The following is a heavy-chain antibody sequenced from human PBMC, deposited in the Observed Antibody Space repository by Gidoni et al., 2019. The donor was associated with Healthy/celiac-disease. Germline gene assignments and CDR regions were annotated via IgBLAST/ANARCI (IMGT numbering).Heavy chain of an antibody. J-gene: IGHJ6*02. Sequence: EVQLVESGGGLVKPGGSLRLYCAASGLTFSSYSLNWVLQGPGKGLEWCPSISCISSYIYNADSVKGRFTISRDNAKNSLYLQMNSLRAEDTAVYYCSSLNRWLQFDTKMDVWGQGTTVTVSS. CDR2: ISCISSYI. V-gene: IGHV3-21*01. D-gene: IGHD5-12*01. CDR3: SSLNRWLQFDTKMDV. CDR1: GLTFSSYS.